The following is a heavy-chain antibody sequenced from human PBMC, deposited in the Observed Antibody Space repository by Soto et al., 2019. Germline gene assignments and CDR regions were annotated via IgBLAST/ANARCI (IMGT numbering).Heavy chain of an antibody. CDR2: INAGNGNT. V-gene: IGHV1-3*01. J-gene: IGHJ4*02. Sequence: ASVKVSCKASGYTFTSYAMHWVRQAPGQRLEWMGWINAGNGNTKYSQKFQGRVTITRDTSASTAYMELSSLRSEDTAVYYCARWVIAAAAAAFDYWGQGTLVTVSS. CDR3: ARWVIAAAAAAFDY. D-gene: IGHD6-13*01. CDR1: GYTFTSYA.